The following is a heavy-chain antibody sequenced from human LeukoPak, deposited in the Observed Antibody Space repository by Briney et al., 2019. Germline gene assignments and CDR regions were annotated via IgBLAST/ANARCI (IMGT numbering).Heavy chain of an antibody. D-gene: IGHD3-22*01. CDR2: ISGSGGST. Sequence: GGSLRLSCAASGFTFSSYGMSWVRQAPGKGLEWVSAISGSGGSTYYADSVKGRFTISRDNSKNTLYLQMNSLRAEDTAVYYCASVESYDSSGYYPPKFDYWGQGTLVTVSS. J-gene: IGHJ4*02. V-gene: IGHV3-23*01. CDR3: ASVESYDSSGYYPPKFDY. CDR1: GFTFSSYG.